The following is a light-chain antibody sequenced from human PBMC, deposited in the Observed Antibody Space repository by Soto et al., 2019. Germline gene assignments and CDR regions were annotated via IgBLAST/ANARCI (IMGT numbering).Light chain of an antibody. CDR2: AAS. J-gene: IGKJ2*01. CDR1: QGISSY. V-gene: IGKV1-8*01. Sequence: AIRMTQSPSSFSASTGDRVTITCRASQGISSYLAWYQQKPGKAPKLLIYAASTLQSGVPSRFSGSGSGTDFTLTISCLQSEDFATYYCQQYYSYPSYTFGNGTKLEIK. CDR3: QQYYSYPSYT.